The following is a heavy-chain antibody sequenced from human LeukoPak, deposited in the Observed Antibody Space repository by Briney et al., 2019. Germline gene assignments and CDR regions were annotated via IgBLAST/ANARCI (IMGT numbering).Heavy chain of an antibody. V-gene: IGHV5-51*01. J-gene: IGHJ4*02. CDR1: GYSFTSYW. D-gene: IGHD6-19*01. Sequence: GESLKISCKASGYSFTSYWIVWVRPMPGKGLEWVGIIYPGDSDTRYSPSFQGQVTISADKSISTAFLQWSGLKASDTDIYYCARPTLTGYSSGFGYWGQGTLVTVSS. CDR3: ARPTLTGYSSGFGY. CDR2: IYPGDSDT.